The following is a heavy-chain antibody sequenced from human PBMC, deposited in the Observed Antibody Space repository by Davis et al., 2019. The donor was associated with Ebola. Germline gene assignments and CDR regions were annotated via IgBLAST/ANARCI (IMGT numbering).Heavy chain of an antibody. J-gene: IGHJ4*02. V-gene: IGHV1-18*01. CDR3: ARGITMVRGVTPFDY. D-gene: IGHD3-10*01. CDR2: ISAYNGNT. CDR1: GCTFSSYA. Sequence: AASVKVSCKASGCTFSSYAISWVRQAPGQGLEWMGWISAYNGNTNYAQKLQGRVTMTTDTSTSTAYMELRSLRSYDTAVYYCARGITMVRGVTPFDYWGQGTLVTVSS.